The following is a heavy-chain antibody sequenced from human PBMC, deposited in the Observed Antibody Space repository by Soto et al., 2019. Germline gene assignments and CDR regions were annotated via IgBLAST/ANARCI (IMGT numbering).Heavy chain of an antibody. CDR1: GGSFTGYY. V-gene: IGHV4-34*12. Sequence: SETLSLTCAVYGGSFTGYYWSWIRQPPGKGLEWIGENILSGNTNYNPSLKSRVSIFLDTSKNQFSLRLTSVTAADTAVYFCARFSTLGKDYGVDVWGQGTTVTVSS. CDR3: ARFSTLGKDYGVDV. D-gene: IGHD2-2*01. CDR2: NILSGNT. J-gene: IGHJ6*02.